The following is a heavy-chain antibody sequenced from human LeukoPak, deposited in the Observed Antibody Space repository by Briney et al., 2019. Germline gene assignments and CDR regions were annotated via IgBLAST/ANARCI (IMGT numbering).Heavy chain of an antibody. J-gene: IGHJ4*02. CDR1: GFTVSSYG. CDR3: AKVPPATSWIQLWFFDY. D-gene: IGHD5-18*01. CDR2: ISGSGGST. V-gene: IGHV3-23*01. Sequence: GGSLRLSCAASGFTVSSYGMSWVRQAPGKGLEWVSAISGSGGSTYYADSVKGRFTISRDKSKNTLYLQMNSLRAEDTAVYYCAKVPPATSWIQLWFFDYWGQGTLVTVSS.